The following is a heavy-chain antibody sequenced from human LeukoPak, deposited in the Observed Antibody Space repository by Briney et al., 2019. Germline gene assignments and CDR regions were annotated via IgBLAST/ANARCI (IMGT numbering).Heavy chain of an antibody. CDR1: GGSFSGYY. CDR3: ARGRGPDY. J-gene: IGHJ4*02. CDR2: INHSGGT. V-gene: IGHV4-34*01. D-gene: IGHD2-15*01. Sequence: SETLSLTCAVYGGSFSGYYWTWIRQPPGKGLEWIGEINHSGGTNYDPSLKSRVTISVDTSKNQFSLKLSSVTAADTAVYYCARGRGPDYWGQGTLVTVSS.